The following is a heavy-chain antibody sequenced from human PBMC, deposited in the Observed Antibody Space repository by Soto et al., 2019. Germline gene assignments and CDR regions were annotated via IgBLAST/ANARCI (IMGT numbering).Heavy chain of an antibody. J-gene: IGHJ4*02. Sequence: GESLKISCAASGFTFSSYGMHWVRQAPGKGLEWVAVISYDGSNKYYADSVKGRFTISRDNSKNTLYLQMNSLRAEDTAVYYCAKDATTGNFDYWGQGTLVTVSS. V-gene: IGHV3-30*18. CDR3: AKDATTGNFDY. D-gene: IGHD4-17*01. CDR2: ISYDGSNK. CDR1: GFTFSSYG.